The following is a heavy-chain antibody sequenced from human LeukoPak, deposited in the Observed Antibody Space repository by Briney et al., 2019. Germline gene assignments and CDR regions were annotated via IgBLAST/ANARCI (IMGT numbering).Heavy chain of an antibody. J-gene: IGHJ4*02. CDR3: AKERDTAMVTIDY. CDR1: GFTFSSYG. CDR2: IRYDGGNK. V-gene: IGHV3-30*02. Sequence: GGSLRLSCAASGFTFSSYGMHWVRQAPGKGLEWVAFIRYDGGNKYYADSVKGRFTISRDNSKNTLYLQMNSLGAEDTAVYYCAKERDTAMVTIDYWGQGTLVTVSS. D-gene: IGHD5-18*01.